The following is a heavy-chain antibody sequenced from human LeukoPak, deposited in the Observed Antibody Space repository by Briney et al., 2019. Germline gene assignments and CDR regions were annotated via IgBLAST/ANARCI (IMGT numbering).Heavy chain of an antibody. J-gene: IGHJ4*02. V-gene: IGHV3-21*01. CDR3: AKYSSSSGRSDY. Sequence: GGSLRLSCAASGFTFSSYSMNWVRQAPGKGLEWVSSISSSSSYIYYADSVKGRFTISRDNAKNSLYLQMNSLRAEDTAVYYCAKYSSSSGRSDYWGQGTLVTASS. D-gene: IGHD6-6*01. CDR1: GFTFSSYS. CDR2: ISSSSSYI.